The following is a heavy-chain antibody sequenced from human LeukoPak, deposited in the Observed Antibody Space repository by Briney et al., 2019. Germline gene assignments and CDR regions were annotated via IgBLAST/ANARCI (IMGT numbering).Heavy chain of an antibody. CDR1: GFTFSSYA. J-gene: IGHJ4*02. V-gene: IGHV3-30-3*01. CDR2: ISYDGSNK. CDR3: AKDGRIIVAEFDY. Sequence: GGSLRLSCAASGFTFSSYAMHWVRQAPGKGLEWVAVISYDGSNKYYADSVKGRFTISRDNSKNTLYLQMNSLRAEDTAVYYCAKDGRIIVAEFDYWGQGTLVTVSS. D-gene: IGHD2/OR15-2a*01.